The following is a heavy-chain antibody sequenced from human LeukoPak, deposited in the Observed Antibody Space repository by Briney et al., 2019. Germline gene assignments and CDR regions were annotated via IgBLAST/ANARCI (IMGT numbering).Heavy chain of an antibody. CDR3: ARGEDSSFDY. CDR1: GGTFSSYT. CDR2: IIPILGIA. D-gene: IGHD2-15*01. Sequence: SSVTVSCKASGGTFSSYTISWVRQAPGQGLEWMGRIIPILGIANYAQKFQGRVTITADKPTSTAYMELSSLRSEDTAVYYCARGEDSSFDYWGQGTLVTVSS. V-gene: IGHV1-69*02. J-gene: IGHJ4*02.